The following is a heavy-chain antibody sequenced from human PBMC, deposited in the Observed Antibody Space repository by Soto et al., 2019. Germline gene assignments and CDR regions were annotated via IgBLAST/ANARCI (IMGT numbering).Heavy chain of an antibody. CDR1: GFICSSYD. CDR3: ATATATGGGAFDI. CDR2: ILVDGRT. J-gene: IGHJ3*02. Sequence: EVQMFESGGGLAQPGGSLRLSCAASGFICSSYDMSWVRQAPGKGLEWVSTILVDGRTFYVDSVKGRFTISRDSSQNTVYLQMNTLTVGDTALYYRATATATGGGAFDICGQGTMVTVSS. D-gene: IGHD2-8*02. V-gene: IGHV3-23*01.